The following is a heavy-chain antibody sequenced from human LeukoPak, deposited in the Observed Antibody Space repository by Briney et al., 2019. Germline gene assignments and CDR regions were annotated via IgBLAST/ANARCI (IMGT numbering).Heavy chain of an antibody. CDR1: GGSFSGYY. CDR2: INHSGST. CDR3: QRTRGYFDY. J-gene: IGHJ4*02. Sequence: PSETLSLTCAVYGGSFSGYYWSWIRQPPGKGLEWIGEINHSGSTNYNPSLKSRVTISVDTSKIQFSLKLSSVTAADTAVYYCQRTRGYFDYWGQGTLVTVSS. V-gene: IGHV4-34*01. D-gene: IGHD3-10*01.